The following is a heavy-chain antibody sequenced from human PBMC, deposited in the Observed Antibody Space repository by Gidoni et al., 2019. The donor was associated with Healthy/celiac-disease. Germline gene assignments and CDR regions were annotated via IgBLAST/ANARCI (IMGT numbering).Heavy chain of an antibody. J-gene: IGHJ4*02. CDR1: GFTFSSYA. CDR3: ARDLKLAVGSATYD. D-gene: IGHD6-19*01. Sequence: QVQLVASGGGVVQPVRSLTLSCAASGFTFSSYAMHWVRQAPGKGLEWVAVISYDGRNKYYADSVKGRFTISRDNSKNTLYLQMNSLRAEDTAVYYCARDLKLAVGSATYDWGQGTLVTVSS. V-gene: IGHV3-30*04. CDR2: ISYDGRNK.